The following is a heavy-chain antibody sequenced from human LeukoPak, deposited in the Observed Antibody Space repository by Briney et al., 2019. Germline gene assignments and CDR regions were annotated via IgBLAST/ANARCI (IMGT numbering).Heavy chain of an antibody. J-gene: IGHJ4*02. CDR2: IYPGDSDT. CDR3: ARQIRVAYYYGSGSYYSDY. V-gene: IGHV5-51*01. Sequence: GESLKISCKGSGYSFTSYWIGWVRQMPGKGLEWMGIIYPGDSDTRYSPSFQGQVTISADKSISTAYPQWSSLKASDTAMYYCARQIRVAYYYGSGSYYSDYWGQGTLATVSS. D-gene: IGHD3-10*01. CDR1: GYSFTSYW.